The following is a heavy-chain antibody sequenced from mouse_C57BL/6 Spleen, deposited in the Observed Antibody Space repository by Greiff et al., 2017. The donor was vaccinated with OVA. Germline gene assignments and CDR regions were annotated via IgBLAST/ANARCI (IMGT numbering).Heavy chain of an antibody. CDR3: ARTGGYYYFDD. V-gene: IGHV1-69*01. CDR2: LDPSDSYT. Sequence: VQLQQPGAELVMPGASVKLSCKASGYTFTSYWMHWVKQRPGQGLEWIGELDPSDSYTNYNQKFKGKSTLTVDKSSSTAYMQLSSLTSEDSAVYYCARTGGYYYFDDWGQGTTLTVSS. D-gene: IGHD2-3*01. CDR1: GYTFTSYW. J-gene: IGHJ2*01.